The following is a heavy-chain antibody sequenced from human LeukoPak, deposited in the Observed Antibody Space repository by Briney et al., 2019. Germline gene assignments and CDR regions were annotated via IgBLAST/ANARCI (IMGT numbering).Heavy chain of an antibody. CDR3: ARVPRIPPLFDY. J-gene: IGHJ4*02. V-gene: IGHV4-38-2*02. D-gene: IGHD2-15*01. Sequence: SETLSLTCTVSGYSISSGYYWGWIRQPPGKGLEWIGSIYHSGSTYYNPSLKSRVTISVDTSENQFSLKLSSVTAADTAVYYCARVPRIPPLFDYWGQGTLVTVSS. CDR2: IYHSGST. CDR1: GYSISSGYY.